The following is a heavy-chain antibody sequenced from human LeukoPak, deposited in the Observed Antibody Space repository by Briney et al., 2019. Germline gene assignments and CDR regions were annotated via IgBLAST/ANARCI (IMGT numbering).Heavy chain of an antibody. J-gene: IGHJ4*02. CDR3: ARELFSQASDY. CDR1: GYTFTGYY. V-gene: IGHV1-2*06. Sequence: ASVKVSCKASGYTFTGYYLNWVRQAPGQGLEWVGHINPNSGGTNYAQKFQGRVTMTRDTSISTAYMELSSLRSDDTAVYYCARELFSQASDYWGQGTLVTVSS. D-gene: IGHD2-15*01. CDR2: INPNSGGT.